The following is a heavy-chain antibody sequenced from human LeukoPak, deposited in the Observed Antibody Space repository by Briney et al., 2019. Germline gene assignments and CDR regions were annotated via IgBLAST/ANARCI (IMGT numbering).Heavy chain of an antibody. CDR2: IYYSGNT. CDR1: GGSISSYY. D-gene: IGHD6-19*01. CDR3: ARRYSSGWLFDY. J-gene: IGHJ4*02. V-gene: IGHV4-59*01. Sequence: SETLSLTCTVSGGSISSYYWSWIRQPPGKGLEWIGYIYYSGNTNHNPSLKSRVTISVDTSKNQFSLKLSSVTAADTAVYYCARRYSSGWLFDYWGRGTLVTVSS.